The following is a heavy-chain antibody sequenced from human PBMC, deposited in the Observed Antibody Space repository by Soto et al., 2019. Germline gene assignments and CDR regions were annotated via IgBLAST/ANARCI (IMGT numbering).Heavy chain of an antibody. J-gene: IGHJ4*02. CDR3: ARGPGLFGVVITSSGY. Sequence: ASVKVSCKASGYTFTSYTMHWVRQAPGQRLEWMGWINAGNGNTKYSQKFQGRVTITRDTSASTAYMELSSLRSEDTAVYYCARGPGLFGVVITSSGYWGQGTLVTVSS. V-gene: IGHV1-3*01. CDR2: INAGNGNT. CDR1: GYTFTSYT. D-gene: IGHD3-3*01.